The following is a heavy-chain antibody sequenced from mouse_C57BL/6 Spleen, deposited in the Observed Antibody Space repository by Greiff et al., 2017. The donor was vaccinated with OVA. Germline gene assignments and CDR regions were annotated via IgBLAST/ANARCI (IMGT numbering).Heavy chain of an antibody. CDR1: GYTFTSYW. CDR3: ARGGSSGLYAMDY. D-gene: IGHD3-2*02. V-gene: IGHV1-69*01. CDR2: IDPSDSYT. J-gene: IGHJ4*01. Sequence: QVHVKQPGAELVMPGASVKLSCKASGYTFTSYWMHWVKQRPGQGLEWIGEIDPSDSYTNYNQKFKGKSTLTVDKSSSTAYMQLSSLTSEDSAVYYCARGGSSGLYAMDYWGQGTSVTVSS.